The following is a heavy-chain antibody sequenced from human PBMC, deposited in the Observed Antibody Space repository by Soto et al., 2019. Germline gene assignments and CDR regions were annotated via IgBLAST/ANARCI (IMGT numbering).Heavy chain of an antibody. CDR2: ISYDGSNK. CDR3: ARDRSSGWYVFDY. J-gene: IGHJ4*02. CDR1: GFTFSSYA. Sequence: PGGSLRLSCAASGFTFSSYAMHWVRQAPGKGLEWVAVISYDGSNKYYADSVKGRFTISRDNSKNTLYLQMNSLRAEDTAVYYFARDRSSGWYVFDYRGQGTLVTGSS. D-gene: IGHD6-19*01. V-gene: IGHV3-30-3*01.